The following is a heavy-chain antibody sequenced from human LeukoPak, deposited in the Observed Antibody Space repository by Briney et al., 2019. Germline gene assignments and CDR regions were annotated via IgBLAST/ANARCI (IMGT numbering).Heavy chain of an antibody. V-gene: IGHV3-74*01. CDR1: GFTFSGYW. CDR3: ARDFWPGLPDY. D-gene: IGHD2/OR15-2a*01. CDR2: ISSHGSST. Sequence: GGSLRLSCAASGFTFSGYWMHWVRQAPGKGLVWVSRISSHGSSTSYADSVKGRFTISRDNAKNTLYLQMNSLRAEDTAVYYCARDFWPGLPDYWGQGTLVTVSS. J-gene: IGHJ4*02.